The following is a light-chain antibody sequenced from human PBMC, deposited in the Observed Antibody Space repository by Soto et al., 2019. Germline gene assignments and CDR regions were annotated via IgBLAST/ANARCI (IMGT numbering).Light chain of an antibody. CDR1: QSISNY. CDR3: QQRVHWPPIT. J-gene: IGKJ5*01. CDR2: DTF. V-gene: IGKV3-11*01. Sequence: EVVLTQSPATLSLSPGERATLSYRASQSISNYLAWYQQKPGQAPRLLIHDTFNRATGIPARFSGSGSGTDFTLTISSLEPEDFAVYYCQQRVHWPPITFGQGTRLEIK.